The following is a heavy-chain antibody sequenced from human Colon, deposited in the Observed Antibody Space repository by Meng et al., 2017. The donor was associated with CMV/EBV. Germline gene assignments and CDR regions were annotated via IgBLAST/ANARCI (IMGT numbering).Heavy chain of an antibody. CDR2: INPNSGGT. J-gene: IGHJ4*02. V-gene: IGHV1-2*02. CDR1: GYTFTGYF. Sequence: VPLVQSGAEGKKAGASVKVSCKASGYTFTGYFMYWVRQAPGQGLEWMGSINPNSGGTNYAQKFQGRVTMTRDTSINTAYMELSRLRSDDTAVYYCATVSGGDFDYWGQGTLVTVSS. CDR3: ATVSGGDFDY. D-gene: IGHD1-26*01.